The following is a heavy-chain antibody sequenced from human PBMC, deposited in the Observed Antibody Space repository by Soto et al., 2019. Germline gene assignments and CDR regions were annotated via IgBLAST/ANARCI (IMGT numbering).Heavy chain of an antibody. Sequence: QVQLVQSGAEVKKPGASVKVSCKASGYTFTGYYMHWVRQAPGQGLEWMGWINPNSGGTNYAQKFQGWVTMTRDTSISTAYMELRRLRSDDTAVYYCARGKKLRGIYYYYYLDVWGKGTTVTVSS. CDR1: GYTFTGYY. V-gene: IGHV1-2*04. J-gene: IGHJ6*03. D-gene: IGHD6-13*01. CDR3: ARGKKLRGIYYYYYLDV. CDR2: INPNSGGT.